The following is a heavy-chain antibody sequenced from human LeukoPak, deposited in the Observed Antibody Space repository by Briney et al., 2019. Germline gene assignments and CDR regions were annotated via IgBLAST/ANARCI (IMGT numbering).Heavy chain of an antibody. CDR3: ARAASIAVALDY. J-gene: IGHJ4*02. V-gene: IGHV3-30-3*01. D-gene: IGHD6-19*01. CDR1: GFIFSNFA. CDR2: ISYDGSNK. Sequence: GGSLRLSCAASGFIFSNFAIHWVRQAPGKGLEWLAVISYDGSNKYYADSVKGRFTISRDNSKNTLYLQMNSLRAEDTAVYYCARAASIAVALDYWGQGTLVTVSS.